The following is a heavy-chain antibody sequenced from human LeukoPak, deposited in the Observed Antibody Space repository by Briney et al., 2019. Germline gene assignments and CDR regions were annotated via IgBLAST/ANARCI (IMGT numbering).Heavy chain of an antibody. J-gene: IGHJ4*02. CDR1: GFTFDDYA. Sequence: PGGSLRPSCAASGFTFDDYAMHWVRQAPGKGLEWVSLISGDGGSTYYADSVKGRFTISRDNSKNSLYLQMNSLRTEDTALYYCAKERLWGSYRTNGIDYWGQGTLVTVSS. D-gene: IGHD3-16*02. CDR3: AKERLWGSYRTNGIDY. V-gene: IGHV3-43*02. CDR2: ISGDGGST.